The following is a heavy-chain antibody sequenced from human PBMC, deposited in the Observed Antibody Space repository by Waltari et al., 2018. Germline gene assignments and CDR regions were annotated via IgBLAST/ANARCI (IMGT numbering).Heavy chain of an antibody. J-gene: IGHJ4*02. Sequence: QVQLQESGPGLLKPSETLSLTRSAPGDSMRSYYRSWIRQSPEKGLEWIGYIYTPGSTNYYPSLESRVSISLDTSKNQFSLNLYSVIAADTAVYYCARRELDSYGGYYFDYWGQGVLVTVSS. D-gene: IGHD5-18*01. CDR1: GDSMRSYY. CDR2: IYTPGST. CDR3: ARRELDSYGGYYFDY. V-gene: IGHV4-4*08.